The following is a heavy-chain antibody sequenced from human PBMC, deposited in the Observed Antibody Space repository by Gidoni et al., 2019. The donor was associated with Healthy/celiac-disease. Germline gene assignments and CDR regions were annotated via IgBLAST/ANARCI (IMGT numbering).Heavy chain of an antibody. CDR1: GFSLSTSGMR. CDR2: IDWDDDK. J-gene: IGHJ4*02. Sequence: QVTLKESGPALVKPPQTLTLTCTFSGFSLSTSGMRVSWIRQPPGKALEWLARIDWDDDKFYSTSLKTRLTISKDTSKNQVVLTMTNMDPVDTATYYCAGIAAFFDYWGQGTLVTVSS. D-gene: IGHD3-3*02. V-gene: IGHV2-70*04. CDR3: AGIAAFFDY.